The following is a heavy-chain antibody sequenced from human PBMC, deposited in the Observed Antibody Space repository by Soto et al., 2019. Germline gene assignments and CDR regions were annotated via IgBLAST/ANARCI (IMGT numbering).Heavy chain of an antibody. D-gene: IGHD6-6*01. Sequence: GGSLRLSCAASGFTFSSYAMSWVRQSPGKGLEWVSAISGSGGGTYYADSVKGRFTISRDNSKNTLYLQMNSLRAEDTAVYYCAKDQFEYRSSDGMDVWGQGTTVTVSS. CDR3: AKDQFEYRSSDGMDV. CDR1: GFTFSSYA. V-gene: IGHV3-23*01. CDR2: ISGSGGGT. J-gene: IGHJ6*02.